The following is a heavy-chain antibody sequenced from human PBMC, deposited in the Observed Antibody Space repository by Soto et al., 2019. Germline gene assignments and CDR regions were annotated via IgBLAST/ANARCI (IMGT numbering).Heavy chain of an antibody. CDR3: ARGVSMAGRPGFFHH. D-gene: IGHD6-6*01. CDR2: TTPMSGTT. J-gene: IGHJ1*01. V-gene: IGHV1-69*06. CDR1: GETFRRDV. Sequence: SVKVSCKAPGETFRRDVISWVRQAPGQGLEWLGGTTPMSGTTDYAQKFQGRVTISADKSTGTAYFELSSLTFDDTGVYYCARGVSMAGRPGFFHHWGQGSLVTVSS.